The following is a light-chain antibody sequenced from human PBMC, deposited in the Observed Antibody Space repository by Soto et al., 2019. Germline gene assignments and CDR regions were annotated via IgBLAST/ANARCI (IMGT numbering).Light chain of an antibody. CDR1: SSDVGGYDY. CDR2: EVN. Sequence: QPVLTQPPSASGSPGQSVPISCTGTSSDVGGYDYVSWYQQHPGKVPKLMIYEVNKRPSGVPDRFSGSKSGNTASLTVSGLQTEDEADYYCSSYAVSDSLVFGGGTKLTVL. J-gene: IGLJ2*01. CDR3: SSYAVSDSLV. V-gene: IGLV2-8*01.